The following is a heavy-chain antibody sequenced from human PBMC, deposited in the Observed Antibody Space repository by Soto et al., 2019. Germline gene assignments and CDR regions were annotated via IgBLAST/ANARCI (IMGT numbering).Heavy chain of an antibody. Sequence: EVQLVQSGAEVKKPGESLKISCKGSGYSFTSYWIGWVRQMPGKGLEWMGIIYPGDSNTRYSPSLQGQVTISVDKSIRTAYMQWSSLKATDTAMYYCARHAYDFWSGHPNPRYYYGMDVWGQGTKVTVSS. V-gene: IGHV5-51*01. CDR1: GYSFTSYW. CDR3: ARHAYDFWSGHPNPRYYYGMDV. D-gene: IGHD3-3*01. CDR2: IYPGDSNT. J-gene: IGHJ6*02.